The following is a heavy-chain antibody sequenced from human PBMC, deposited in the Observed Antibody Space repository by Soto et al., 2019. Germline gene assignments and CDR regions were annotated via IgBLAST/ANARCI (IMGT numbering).Heavy chain of an antibody. V-gene: IGHV4-4*02. J-gene: IGHJ4*02. CDR3: ARVPLYYYDSSGYYLGFDY. CDR2: IYHSGST. Sequence: SETLSLTCAVSGGSISSSNWWSWVRQPPGKGLEWIGEIYHSGSTNYNPSPKRRATISVDKSKNQFSLKLSSVTAADTAVYYCARVPLYYYDSSGYYLGFDYWGQGTLVTVS. CDR1: GGSISSSNW. D-gene: IGHD3-22*01.